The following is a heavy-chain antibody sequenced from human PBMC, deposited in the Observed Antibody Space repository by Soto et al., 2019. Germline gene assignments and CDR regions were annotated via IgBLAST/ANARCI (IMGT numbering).Heavy chain of an antibody. Sequence: ASVKVSCKASGYTFTSYGMHWVRQAPGQRLEWMGWINAGNGNTKYSQEFQDRVTITRDTSASTAYMELSSLRSEDTAEYYCARLLAYCGCRCYTDCRGPRTPVTVSA. CDR3: ARLLAYCGCRCYTDC. CDR2: INAGNGNT. D-gene: IGHD2-21*01. CDR1: GYTFTSYG. J-gene: IGHJ4*02. V-gene: IGHV1-3*01.